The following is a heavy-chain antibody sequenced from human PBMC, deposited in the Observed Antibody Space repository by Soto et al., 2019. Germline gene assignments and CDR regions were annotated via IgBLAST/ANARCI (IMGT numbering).Heavy chain of an antibody. Sequence: PGESLKISCKGSGYSFTTYWIGWVRQMPGKGLEWMGVTHPGDSDTRYSPSFQGQVTISADKSISTAYLHWSSLKTSDTAMYYCAREGGGSDVAFYYYGMDVWGQGTTVTVSS. J-gene: IGHJ6*02. V-gene: IGHV5-51*01. CDR2: THPGDSDT. CDR1: GYSFTTYW. CDR3: AREGGGSDVAFYYYGMDV. D-gene: IGHD3-10*01.